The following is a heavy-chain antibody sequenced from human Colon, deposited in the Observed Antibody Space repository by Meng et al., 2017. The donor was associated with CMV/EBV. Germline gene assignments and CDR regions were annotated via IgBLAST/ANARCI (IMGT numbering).Heavy chain of an antibody. D-gene: IGHD6-13*01. CDR2: INPSGGST. V-gene: IGHV1-46*01. J-gene: IGHJ4*02. CDR1: GYTFTSYY. CDR3: ARGTLLIAAAGAVDY. Sequence: ASVKVSCKASGYTFTSYYMHWVRQAPGQGLEWMGIINPSGGSTSYAQKFQGRVTMTRDTSTNTVYMELISLRAEDTAVYYCARGTLLIAAAGAVDYWGQGTLVTVSS.